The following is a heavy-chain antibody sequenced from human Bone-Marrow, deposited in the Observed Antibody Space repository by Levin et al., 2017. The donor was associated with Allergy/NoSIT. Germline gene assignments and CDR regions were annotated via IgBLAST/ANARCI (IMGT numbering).Heavy chain of an antibody. CDR3: ASRGCSSTSCGYYMDV. CDR2: IYPGDSDT. D-gene: IGHD2-2*01. Sequence: GESLKISCKGSGYSFTSYWIGWVRQMPGKGLEWMGIIYPGDSDTRYSPSFQGQVTISADKSISTAYLQWSSLKASDTAMYYCASRGCSSTSCGYYMDVWGKGTTVTVSS. V-gene: IGHV5-51*01. CDR1: GYSFTSYW. J-gene: IGHJ6*03.